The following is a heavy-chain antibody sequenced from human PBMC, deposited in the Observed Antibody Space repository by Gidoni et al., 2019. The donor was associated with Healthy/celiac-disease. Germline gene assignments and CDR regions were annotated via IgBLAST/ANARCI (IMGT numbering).Heavy chain of an antibody. CDR1: GFTFSSYG. J-gene: IGHJ6*02. CDR2: ISYDGSNK. V-gene: IGHV3-30*18. CDR3: AKHRGPPMVRGVYGMDV. Sequence: QVQLVESGGGVVQPGRSLLLSCAAAGFTFSSYGMNWVRQAPGKGLEWVAVISYDGSNKYYADSLKGRFTISRDNSKNTLYLQMNSLRAEDTAGYYCAKHRGPPMVRGVYGMDVWGQGTTVTVSS. D-gene: IGHD3-10*01.